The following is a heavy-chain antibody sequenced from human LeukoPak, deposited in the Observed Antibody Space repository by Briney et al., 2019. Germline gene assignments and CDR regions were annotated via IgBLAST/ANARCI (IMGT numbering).Heavy chain of an antibody. V-gene: IGHV3-53*01. CDR3: ARVWKGARDAFDI. D-gene: IGHD1-1*01. CDR2: IYSGGST. Sequence: PGGSLRLSCAASGFTVSSYYMSWVRQAPGKGLEWVSLIYSGGSTYYADSVKGRFTISRDNSKNTLYLQMNSLRAEDTAVYYCARVWKGARDAFDIWGQGTMVTVSS. CDR1: GFTVSSYY. J-gene: IGHJ3*02.